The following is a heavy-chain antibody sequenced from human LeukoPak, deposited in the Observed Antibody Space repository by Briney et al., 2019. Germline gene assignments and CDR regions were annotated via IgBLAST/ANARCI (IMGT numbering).Heavy chain of an antibody. D-gene: IGHD4-17*01. CDR1: VGSISTYY. CDR3: ARHSRYGDFDY. J-gene: IGHJ4*02. Sequence: SETLSLTCTVSVGSISTYYWSWIRQPPGKGLEWIAYIYYSGSTSYNPSLKTRVTISVDMSKNQFSLKLSSVTAADTAVYYCARHSRYGDFDYWGQGTLLTVSS. V-gene: IGHV4-59*08. CDR2: IYYSGST.